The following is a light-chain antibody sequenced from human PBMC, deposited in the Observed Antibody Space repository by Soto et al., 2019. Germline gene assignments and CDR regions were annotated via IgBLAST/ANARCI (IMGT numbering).Light chain of an antibody. J-gene: IGKJ2*01. Sequence: DVVMTQSPLSLSVTPGEPASISCRSSQRLLHSNGHNYLDWYLQKPGQSPQLLIYLGSNRASGXXXXXXXXGSGTDFTLKISRVEAEDVRVYYCMQALQSPRTFGQGTKLEIK. V-gene: IGKV2-28*01. CDR2: LGS. CDR3: MQALQSPRT. CDR1: QRLLHSNGHNY.